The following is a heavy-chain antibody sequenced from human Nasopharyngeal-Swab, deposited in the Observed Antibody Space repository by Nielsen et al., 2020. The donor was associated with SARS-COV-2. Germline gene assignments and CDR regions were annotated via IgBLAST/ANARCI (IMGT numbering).Heavy chain of an antibody. D-gene: IGHD3-10*01. CDR1: GGPISSADYS. CDR2: IYHSGIT. J-gene: IGHJ4*02. V-gene: IGHV4-30-2*06. Sequence: TLPLTCVVSGGPISSADYSWNWIRQSPGRGLEWIGNIYHSGITSYNPSLKSRVTISVDRSKSHFSLKMTSVTAADTAVYFCARGKDFGEYYFDYWGQGTLVTVSS. CDR3: ARGKDFGEYYFDY.